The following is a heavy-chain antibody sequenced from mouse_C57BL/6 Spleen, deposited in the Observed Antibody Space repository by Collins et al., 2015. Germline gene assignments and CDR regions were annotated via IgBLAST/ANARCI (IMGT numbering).Heavy chain of an antibody. CDR1: GFTFSSYG. V-gene: IGHV5-6*01. Sequence: EVQLVESGGDLVKPGGSLKLSCAASGFTFSSYGMSWVRQTPDKRLEWVATISSGGSYTYYPDSVKGRFTISRDNAKNTLYLQMSSLKSEDTAMYYCARDPYAMDYWGQGTSVTVSS. J-gene: IGHJ4*01. CDR2: ISSGGSYT. CDR3: ARDPYAMDY.